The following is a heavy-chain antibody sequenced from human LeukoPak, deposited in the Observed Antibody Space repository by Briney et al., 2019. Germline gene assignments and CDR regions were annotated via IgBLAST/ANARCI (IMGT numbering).Heavy chain of an antibody. CDR3: AITVGYYDYVWGSYQRVDY. D-gene: IGHD3-16*02. J-gene: IGHJ4*02. CDR2: INHSGST. Sequence: KSSETLSLTCAVYGGSFSGYYWSWIRQPPGKGLEWVGEINHSGSTNYNPSLKSRVTISVDTSKNQFSLKLSSVTAADTAVYYCAITVGYYDYVWGSYQRVDYWGQGTLVTVSS. CDR1: GGSFSGYY. V-gene: IGHV4-34*01.